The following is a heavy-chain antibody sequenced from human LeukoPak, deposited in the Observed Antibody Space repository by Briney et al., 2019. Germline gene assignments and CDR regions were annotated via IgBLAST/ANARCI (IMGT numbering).Heavy chain of an antibody. D-gene: IGHD3-22*01. V-gene: IGHV4-38-2*01. CDR3: ARGVVVISSGDY. J-gene: IGHJ4*02. CDR1: GYSISSGYY. CDR2: IYHSGST. Sequence: SETLSLTCAVSGYSISSGYYWGWIRQPPGKGLEWIGSIYHSGSTYYNPSLKSRVTISVDTSKNQLSLKLSSVTAADTAVYYGARGVVVISSGDYWGQGTLVTVSS.